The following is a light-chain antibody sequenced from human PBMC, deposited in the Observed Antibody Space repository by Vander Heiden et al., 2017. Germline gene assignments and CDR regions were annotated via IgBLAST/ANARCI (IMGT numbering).Light chain of an antibody. Sequence: QSVLTQPPSASGTPGQRVTISCSGTSSNIGTPYVYWYQHLPRTAPKLLIYRNNQRTSGVPDRFSGSKSGTSASVAISGLRSEDEADYYYASWEDSRSTVLFGGGTKLTVL. CDR2: RNN. V-gene: IGLV1-47*01. J-gene: IGLJ2*01. CDR3: ASWEDSRSTVL. CDR1: SSNIGTPY.